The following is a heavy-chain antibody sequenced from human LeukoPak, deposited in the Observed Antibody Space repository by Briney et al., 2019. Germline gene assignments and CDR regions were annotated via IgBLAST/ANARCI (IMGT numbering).Heavy chain of an antibody. V-gene: IGHV3-7*01. CDR2: IGPDGTGK. CDR3: AREDGKFDY. J-gene: IGHJ4*02. CDR1: GFTFGTYW. Sequence: PGGSLRLSCAASGFTFGTYWMNWVRQVPGTGLEWVANIGPDGTGKNCGDSVKGRFTISRDNVRNSLYLQMDSLRAEDTAVYYCAREDGKFDYWGQGALVTVSS.